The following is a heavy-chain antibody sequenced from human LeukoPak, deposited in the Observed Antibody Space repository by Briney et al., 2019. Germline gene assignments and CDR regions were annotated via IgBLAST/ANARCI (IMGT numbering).Heavy chain of an antibody. Sequence: GGSLRLSCAASGFTFSNYAMNWVRQAPEKGLEWVSTIHGGGDVTYYADSVKGRFTVSRDNAKNSLYLQMNSLRAEDTAVYYCGRVTAAAGTTIHPLFDYWGQGTLVTVSS. V-gene: IGHV3-21*01. D-gene: IGHD6-13*01. CDR2: IHGGGDVT. CDR3: GRVTAAAGTTIHPLFDY. CDR1: GFTFSNYA. J-gene: IGHJ4*02.